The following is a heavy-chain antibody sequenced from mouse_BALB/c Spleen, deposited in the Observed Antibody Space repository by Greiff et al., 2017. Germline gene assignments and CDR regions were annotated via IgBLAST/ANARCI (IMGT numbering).Heavy chain of an antibody. V-gene: IGHV1S135*01. D-gene: IGHD2-3*01. J-gene: IGHJ2*01. CDR2: IDPFNGGT. CDR1: GYSFTSYY. CDR3: ARDGYSFDY. Sequence: VQLQQSGPELMKPGASVKISCKASGYSFTSYYMHWVKQSHGKSLEWIGYIDPFNGGTSYNQKFKGKATLTVDKSSSTAYMHLSSLTSEDSAVYYCARDGYSFDYWGQGTTLTVSA.